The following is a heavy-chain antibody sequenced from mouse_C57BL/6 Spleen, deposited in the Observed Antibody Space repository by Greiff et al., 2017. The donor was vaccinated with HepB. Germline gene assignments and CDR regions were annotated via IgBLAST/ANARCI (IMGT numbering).Heavy chain of an antibody. D-gene: IGHD4-1*02. CDR3: ARQLAPYAMDY. Sequence: VQLQQSGAELVMPGASVKLSCKASGYTFTSYWMHWVKQRPGQGLEWIGEIDPSDSYTNYNQKFKGKSTLTVDKSSSKAYMQLSSLTSEDSAVYYCARQLAPYAMDYWGQGTSVTVSS. CDR1: GYTFTSYW. CDR2: IDPSDSYT. J-gene: IGHJ4*01. V-gene: IGHV1-69*01.